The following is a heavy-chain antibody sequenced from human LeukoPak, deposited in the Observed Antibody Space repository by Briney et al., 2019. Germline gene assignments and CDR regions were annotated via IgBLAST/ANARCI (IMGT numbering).Heavy chain of an antibody. Sequence: ASVKVSCKASGYTFTGYYMHWVRQAPGQGLEWMGRINPNSGGTNYAQKFQGRVTMTTDTSTSTAYMELRSLRSDDTAVYYCARVLAFGYCSGGSCYSVDAFDIWGQGTMVTVSS. CDR1: GYTFTGYY. CDR3: ARVLAFGYCSGGSCYSVDAFDI. CDR2: INPNSGGT. V-gene: IGHV1-2*06. J-gene: IGHJ3*02. D-gene: IGHD2-15*01.